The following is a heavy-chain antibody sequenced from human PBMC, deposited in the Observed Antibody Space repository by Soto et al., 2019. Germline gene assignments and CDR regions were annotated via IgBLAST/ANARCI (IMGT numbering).Heavy chain of an antibody. D-gene: IGHD5-18*01. CDR1: GYSFTSYW. CDR2: IYPGDSDT. CDR3: ARGNVSDTAMQKSIYYYSGMYV. J-gene: IGHJ6*02. V-gene: IGHV5-51*01. Sequence: RESRKISCKGSGYSFTSYWIGWVRQMPGKGLEWMGIIYPGDSDTRYSPSFQGQVTISADKSISTAYLQWSSLKASDTAMYYCARGNVSDTAMQKSIYYYSGMYVWRQWTTVTFSS.